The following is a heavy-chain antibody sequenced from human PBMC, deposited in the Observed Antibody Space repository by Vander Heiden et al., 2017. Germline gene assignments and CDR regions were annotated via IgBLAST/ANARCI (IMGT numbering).Heavy chain of an antibody. D-gene: IGHD2-21*01. Sequence: QVQLQESGPGLVKPSETLSLTCHLSGGSISRYYWSWIRQPAGKGLEWIGRIYTRGSTNYNPSLKSRVTMSVDTAKNQFSLKLSSVTAADTAVYYCARAGRREMGYYPAGAFDIWGQGTMVTVSS. CDR2: IYTRGST. CDR1: GGSISRYY. J-gene: IGHJ3*02. CDR3: ARAGRREMGYYPAGAFDI. V-gene: IGHV4-4*07.